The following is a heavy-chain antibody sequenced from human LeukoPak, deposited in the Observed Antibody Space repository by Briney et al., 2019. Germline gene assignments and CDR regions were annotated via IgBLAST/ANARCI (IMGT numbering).Heavy chain of an antibody. Sequence: SETLPLTCTVSGGSISSRGFFWGWIRQPPGKGLEWIGEINHSGSTNYNPSLKSRVTISVDPSKNQFSLKLSSVTAADTAVYYCARGYDYVWGSYRPSNWFDPWGQGTLVTVSS. CDR3: ARGYDYVWGSYRPSNWFDP. CDR2: INHSGST. D-gene: IGHD3-16*02. CDR1: GGSISSRGFF. J-gene: IGHJ5*02. V-gene: IGHV4-39*07.